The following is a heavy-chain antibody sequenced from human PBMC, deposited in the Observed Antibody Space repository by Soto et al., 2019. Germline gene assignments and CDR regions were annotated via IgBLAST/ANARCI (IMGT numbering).Heavy chain of an antibody. Sequence: GGSLRLSCAASGFTVISNYMSWVRQAPGKGLEWVSVIYSGGSTYYADSVKGRFTISRDNSKNTLYLQMNSLRAEDTAVYYCARDIIAVARQPHWVGYFXYWGQGTLIXVSS. CDR1: GFTVISNY. CDR3: ARDIIAVARQPHWVGYFXY. J-gene: IGHJ4*02. D-gene: IGHD6-19*01. V-gene: IGHV3-66*01. CDR2: IYSGGST.